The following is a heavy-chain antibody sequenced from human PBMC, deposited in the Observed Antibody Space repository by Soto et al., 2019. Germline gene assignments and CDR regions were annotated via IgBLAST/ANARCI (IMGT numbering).Heavy chain of an antibody. CDR2: ISGSGGST. J-gene: IGHJ6*04. CDR3: ANDKGRFWESSLGDYGMDV. V-gene: IGHV3-23*01. Sequence: GGSLRLSCAASGFTFSSYAMSWVRQAPGKGLEWVSAISGSGGSTYYADSGKGRFTISRDNSKITLYLQMNSLRAEDTAVYYCANDKGRFWESSLGDYGMDVWGKGTLVTVSS. CDR1: GFTFSSYA. D-gene: IGHD3-16*02.